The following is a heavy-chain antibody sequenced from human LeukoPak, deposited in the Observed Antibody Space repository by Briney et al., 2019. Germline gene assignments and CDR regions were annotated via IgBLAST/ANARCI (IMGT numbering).Heavy chain of an antibody. J-gene: IGHJ4*02. Sequence: ASVKVSCKASGYTFIGYYMHWVRQAPGQGLEWMGWINPNSGGTNHAQKFQGRVTMTRDTSISTAYMELSRLRSDDTAVYYCARDAYSSGWYPDYWGQGTLVTVSP. CDR3: ARDAYSSGWYPDY. V-gene: IGHV1-2*02. CDR1: GYTFIGYY. D-gene: IGHD6-19*01. CDR2: INPNSGGT.